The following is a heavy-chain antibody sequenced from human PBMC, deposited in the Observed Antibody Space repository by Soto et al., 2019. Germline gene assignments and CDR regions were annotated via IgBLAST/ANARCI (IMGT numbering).Heavy chain of an antibody. J-gene: IGHJ5*02. CDR3: ARKAASDFWSGYYTEHYNWFDP. CDR2: IIPIFGTA. V-gene: IGHV1-69*13. D-gene: IGHD3-3*01. CDR1: GGTFSSYA. Sequence: SVKVSCKASGGTFSSYAISWVRQAPGQGLEWMGGIIPIFGTANYAQKFQGRVTITADESTSTAYMELSSLRSEDTAVYYCARKAASDFWSGYYTEHYNWFDPWGQGTLVTVSS.